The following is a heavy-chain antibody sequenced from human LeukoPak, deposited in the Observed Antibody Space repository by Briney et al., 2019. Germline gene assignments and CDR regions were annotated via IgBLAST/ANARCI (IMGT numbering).Heavy chain of an antibody. J-gene: IGHJ4*02. CDR2: ISYDGSNE. V-gene: IGHV3-30-3*01. CDR3: ARVGYYASGPFSYFDY. CDR1: GFTFSGYA. Sequence: PGGSLRLSCAASGFTFSGYAMHWVRQAPGKGLEWVAVISYDGSNEYYADSVKSRFTISRDNSKNTLYLQMNSLSVEDTAVYYCARVGYYASGPFSYFDYWGQGTLVTVSS. D-gene: IGHD3-10*01.